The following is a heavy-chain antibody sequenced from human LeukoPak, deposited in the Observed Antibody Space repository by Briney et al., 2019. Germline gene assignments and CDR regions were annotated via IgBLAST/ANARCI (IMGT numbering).Heavy chain of an antibody. D-gene: IGHD5-18*01. CDR1: GYTFTGYY. V-gene: IGHV1-2*06. CDR2: INPNSGDT. Sequence: GASVKVSCRASGYTFTGYYMHWVRQAPGQGLEWMGRINPNSGDTNYAQRFQGRVTMTRDTSINTDYMELSRLRSDDTAMYYCAREYSYGYYFDYWGQGTLVSVSS. CDR3: AREYSYGYYFDY. J-gene: IGHJ4*02.